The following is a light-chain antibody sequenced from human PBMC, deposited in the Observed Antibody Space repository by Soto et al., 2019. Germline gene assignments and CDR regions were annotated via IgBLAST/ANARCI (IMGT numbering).Light chain of an antibody. V-gene: IGKV3-20*01. CDR1: QSVSSSY. CDR3: QQYGSSPPIT. J-gene: IGKJ5*01. CDR2: GAS. Sequence: DIVLTQSPGTLYLSPGERATLSCRASQSVSSSYLAWYQQKPGQAPRPLIYGASSRATGIPDRFSGSGSGTDFTLTISRLEPEDCAVYYCQQYGSSPPITFGQGTRLEIK.